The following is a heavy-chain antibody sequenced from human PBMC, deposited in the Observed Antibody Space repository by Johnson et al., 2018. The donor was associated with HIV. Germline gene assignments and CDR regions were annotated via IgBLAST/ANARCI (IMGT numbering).Heavy chain of an antibody. D-gene: IGHD1-7*01. V-gene: IGHV3-30*04. Sequence: QVQLVESGGGVVQTGRSLRLSCAASGFPFSTYAMHWVRQSPGKGLEWVAVISYDGSNKYYADSVKGRFTISRDNSKNTLYLQMNSLRAEDTAVYYCAREDQNWNYDHAFDIWGQGTMVTVSS. J-gene: IGHJ3*02. CDR3: AREDQNWNYDHAFDI. CDR2: ISYDGSNK. CDR1: GFPFSTYA.